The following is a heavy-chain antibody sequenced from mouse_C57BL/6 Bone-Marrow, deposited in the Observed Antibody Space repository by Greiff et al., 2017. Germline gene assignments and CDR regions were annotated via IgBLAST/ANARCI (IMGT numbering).Heavy chain of an antibody. CDR1: GFTFSSYA. J-gene: IGHJ2*01. D-gene: IGHD1-1*01. V-gene: IGHV5-9-1*02. Sequence: EVQLVESGEGLVKPGGSLKLSCAASGFTFSSYAMSWVRQTPEKRLEWVAYISSGGDYIYYADTVKGRFTISRDNARNTLYLQMSSLKSEDTAMYYCTRDGYYGSSYYFDYWGQGTTLTVSS. CDR3: TRDGYYGSSYYFDY. CDR2: ISSGGDYI.